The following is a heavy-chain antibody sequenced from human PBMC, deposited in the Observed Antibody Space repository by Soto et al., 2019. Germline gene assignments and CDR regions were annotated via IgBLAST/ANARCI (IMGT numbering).Heavy chain of an antibody. CDR1: GFTFRSYV. D-gene: IGHD3-16*01. CDR3: ARWGTTGGLDV. J-gene: IGHJ4*02. Sequence: QVQLVESGGGVVQPGTSLRLSGVGSGFTFRSYVIHWVRQAPGKGLEWVALTSYDGSNNFYGDSVKGRFTISRDNSRNTVELQMDSLSLEDTALYYCARWGTTGGLDVWGQGTLVSVSS. CDR2: TSYDGSNN. V-gene: IGHV3-33*05.